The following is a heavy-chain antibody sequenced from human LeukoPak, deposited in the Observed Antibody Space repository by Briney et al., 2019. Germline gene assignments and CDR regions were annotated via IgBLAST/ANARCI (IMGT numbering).Heavy chain of an antibody. V-gene: IGHV3-66*01. CDR3: ARADYYGSGTYGMDV. CDR2: IYSGGST. Sequence: GGSLRLSCAASGFTVSSNYMSWVRQAPGKGLEWVSVIYSGGSTYYADSVKGRFTISRDNSKNTLYLQMNSLRAEDTAAYYCARADYYGSGTYGMDVWGQGTTVTVSS. CDR1: GFTVSSNY. J-gene: IGHJ6*02. D-gene: IGHD3-10*01.